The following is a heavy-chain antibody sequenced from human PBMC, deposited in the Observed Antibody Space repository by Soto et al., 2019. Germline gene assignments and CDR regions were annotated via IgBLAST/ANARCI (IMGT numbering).Heavy chain of an antibody. V-gene: IGHV6-1*01. Sequence: PSPTLSLTCAISGDSVSSYSAAWNWIRQSPSGGLEWLGRAYYRSRFFSDYAESVKSRIIINPDTSKNQFSLQLKSVTPEDTAVYYCARDRYSSSGWFDPWGPGTPVTVSS. CDR1: GDSVSSYSAA. CDR3: ARDRYSSSGWFDP. J-gene: IGHJ5*02. CDR2: AYYRSRFFS. D-gene: IGHD6-6*01.